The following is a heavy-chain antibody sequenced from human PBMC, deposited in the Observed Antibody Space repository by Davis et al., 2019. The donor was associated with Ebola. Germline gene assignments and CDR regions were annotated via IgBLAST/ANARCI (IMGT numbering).Heavy chain of an antibody. CDR1: GFTFTSFA. CDR3: VRTTYGAPEY. J-gene: IGHJ4*02. CDR2: ISESATAT. Sequence: PGGSLRLSCAASGFTFTSFAMSWVRQAPGKGLEWVSSISESATATYYADSVKGRFTISRDNAKSTLYLQMNSLTAEDTAVYYCVRTTYGAPEYWGQGTLVTVSS. V-gene: IGHV3-23*01. D-gene: IGHD1-7*01.